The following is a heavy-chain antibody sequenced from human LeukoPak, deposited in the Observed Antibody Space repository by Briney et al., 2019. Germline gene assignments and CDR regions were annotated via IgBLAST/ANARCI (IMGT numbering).Heavy chain of an antibody. V-gene: IGHV3-74*01. J-gene: IGHJ4*02. D-gene: IGHD5-12*01. CDR2: INSDGSST. CDR1: GFTFSSYW. Sequence: PGGSLRLSCAASGFTFSSYWMHWVRQAPGKGLVWVSRINSDGSSTSYADSVKGRFTISRDNSKNTLYLQMNSLRAEDTAVYYCAREGLYSGYEWFWGRGTLVTVSS. CDR3: AREGLYSGYEWF.